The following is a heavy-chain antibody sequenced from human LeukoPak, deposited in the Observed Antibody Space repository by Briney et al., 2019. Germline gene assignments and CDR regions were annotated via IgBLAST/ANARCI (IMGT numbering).Heavy chain of an antibody. CDR3: ARDRGYFDN. Sequence: PGGSLRLSCAASGFTFSIYSMNWVRQAPGKGLEWLSPITSSSNYIYYADSVKGRFTISRDNVQNSLYLQMNSLRAEDTAMYYCARDRGYFDNWGQGTLVTVSS. CDR1: GFTFSIYS. CDR2: ITSSSNYI. V-gene: IGHV3-21*03. J-gene: IGHJ4*02.